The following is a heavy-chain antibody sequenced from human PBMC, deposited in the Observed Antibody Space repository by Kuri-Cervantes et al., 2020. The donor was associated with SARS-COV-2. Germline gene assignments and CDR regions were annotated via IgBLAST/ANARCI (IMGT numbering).Heavy chain of an antibody. CDR2: ISGSGGSS. Sequence: GESLKISCAVSGFPFGSYAISWVRQAPGKGLEWVSGISGSGGSSYYADPVKGRFTISRDNSKNTLFLQMNSLRVEDTAVYYCAKDLGYGGNSAGYGMDVWGQGTLVTVSS. D-gene: IGHD4-23*01. CDR1: GFPFGSYA. J-gene: IGHJ6*02. CDR3: AKDLGYGGNSAGYGMDV. V-gene: IGHV3-23*01.